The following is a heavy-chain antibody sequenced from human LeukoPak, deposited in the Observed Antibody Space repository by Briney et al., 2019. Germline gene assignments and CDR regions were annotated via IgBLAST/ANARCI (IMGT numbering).Heavy chain of an antibody. D-gene: IGHD6-6*01. CDR2: ISWNSGSI. CDR3: AKDMSVGAARGMDV. V-gene: IGHV3-9*03. Sequence: GRSLRLSCAASGFTFDDYAMHWVRQAPGKGLEWVSGISWNSGSIGYADSVKGRFTISRDNAKNSLYLQMNSLRGEDMALYYCAKDMSVGAARGMDVWGKGTTVTVSS. J-gene: IGHJ6*03. CDR1: GFTFDDYA.